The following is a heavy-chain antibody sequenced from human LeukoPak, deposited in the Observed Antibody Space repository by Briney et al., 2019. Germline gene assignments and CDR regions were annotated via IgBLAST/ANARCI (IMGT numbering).Heavy chain of an antibody. V-gene: IGHV4-4*07. J-gene: IGHJ6*03. CDR1: GGSISSYY. CDR2: IYTSGST. Sequence: SETLSLTCTASGGSISSYYWTWIRQPAGKGLEWIGRIYTSGSTNYNPSLKSRVTMSVDTSKNQFSLKLSSVTAADTAVYYCARERGEFTVTTDRYYYYMDVWGKGTTVTVSS. CDR3: ARERGEFTVTTDRYYYYMDV. D-gene: IGHD4-17*01.